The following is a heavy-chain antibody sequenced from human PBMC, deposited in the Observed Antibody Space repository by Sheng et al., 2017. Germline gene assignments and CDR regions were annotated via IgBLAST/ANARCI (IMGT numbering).Heavy chain of an antibody. CDR1: GGSISSGGYY. D-gene: IGHD3-16*01. V-gene: IGHV4-31*03. Sequence: QVQLQESGPGLVKPSQTLSLTCTVSGGSISSGGYYWSWIRQHPGKGLEWIGYIYYSGSTYYNPSLKSRVTISVDTSKNQFSLKLSSVTAADTAVYYCARVGDITLKYYFDYWGQGTLVTVSS. CDR2: IYYSGST. CDR3: ARVGDITLKYYFDY. J-gene: IGHJ4*02.